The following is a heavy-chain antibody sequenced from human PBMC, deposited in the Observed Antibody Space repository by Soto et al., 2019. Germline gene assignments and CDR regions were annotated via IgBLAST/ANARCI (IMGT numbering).Heavy chain of an antibody. CDR1: GFSFSDYS. V-gene: IGHV3-11*01. CDR2: ISNTAITD. J-gene: IGHJ6*03. Sequence: QVHMVESGGDLVKPGGSLRLSCVASGFSFSDYSMTWMRQAPGGGLDFVAFISNTAITDYYADSVKGRFTISRDNARNSVYLQMDSLRAEDAAVYYCAGDLHQMLSHKHYYYHLDVWGTGTTVTVSS. D-gene: IGHD2-2*01. CDR3: AGDLHQMLSHKHYYYHLDV.